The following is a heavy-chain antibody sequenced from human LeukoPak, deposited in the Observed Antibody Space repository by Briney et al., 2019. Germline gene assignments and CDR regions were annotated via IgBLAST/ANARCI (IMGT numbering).Heavy chain of an antibody. V-gene: IGHV4-34*01. J-gene: IGHJ4*02. D-gene: IGHD7-27*01. CDR3: ARGPWAYYFDY. Sequence: SETLSLTCAVYGGSFSGYYWSWIRQPPGKGLEWIGEINHSGSTNYNPSLKCRVTISVDTSKNQFSLKLSSVTAADTAVYYCARGPWAYYFDYWGQGTLVTVSS. CDR2: INHSGST. CDR1: GGSFSGYY.